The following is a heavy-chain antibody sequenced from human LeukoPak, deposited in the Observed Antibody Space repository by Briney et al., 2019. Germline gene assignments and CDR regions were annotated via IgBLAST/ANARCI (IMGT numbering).Heavy chain of an antibody. J-gene: IGHJ3*02. Sequence: GGSLRLACAAAGFPVSDHEMNWGRQAPGKGLEWVSYISSSGSDKYYPDSVKGRFTISRDNAKNSLYLQMNSLRAEDTAVYYCARRTSGAFAIWGQGTKVTVSS. V-gene: IGHV3-48*03. CDR3: ARRTSGAFAI. CDR2: ISSSGSDK. CDR1: GFPVSDHE.